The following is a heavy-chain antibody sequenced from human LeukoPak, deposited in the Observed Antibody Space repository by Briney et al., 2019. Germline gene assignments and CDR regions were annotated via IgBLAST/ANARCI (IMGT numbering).Heavy chain of an antibody. CDR2: ISYDGSNK. CDR3: AKVTGRQQLIELFDY. CDR1: RFTFSRHG. Sequence: GGSLRLSCAVSRFTFSRHGIHWVRQAPGQGLEWVAVISYDGSNKYYADSVKGRFAISRDNSQNTIYLQMNSLRPEDTAMYYCAKVTGRQQLIELFDYWGQGTLVTVSS. D-gene: IGHD3-10*01. J-gene: IGHJ4*02. V-gene: IGHV3-30*18.